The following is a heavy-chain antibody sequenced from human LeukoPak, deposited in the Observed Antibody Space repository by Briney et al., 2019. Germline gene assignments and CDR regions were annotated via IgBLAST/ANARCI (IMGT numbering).Heavy chain of an antibody. V-gene: IGHV4-34*01. D-gene: IGHD1-26*01. J-gene: IGHJ4*02. Sequence: SETLSLTCAVYGGSSSGYYWNWIRQPPGKGLEWIGEINHSGSTNYIPSLKSRVTISVDTSKNQFSLKLSSVTAADTAVYYCSRGRRIVPIGATLSFFDYWGLGTLVTVSS. CDR1: GGSSSGYY. CDR2: INHSGST. CDR3: SRGRRIVPIGATLSFFDY.